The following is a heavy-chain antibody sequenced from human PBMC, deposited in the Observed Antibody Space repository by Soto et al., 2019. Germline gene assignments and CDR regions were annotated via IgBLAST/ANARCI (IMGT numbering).Heavy chain of an antibody. CDR3: AKGVTTIVATGSWFDH. Sequence: GGSLRLSCAVSGFTFNSYAMNWVRQAPGKGLEWVSSISGSGRTTYYADAVKGRFTISRDNSKNTLFLQMNSLRSEGTAVYYCAKGVTTIVATGSWFDHWGQGTLVTVSS. J-gene: IGHJ5*02. V-gene: IGHV3-23*01. CDR1: GFTFNSYA. D-gene: IGHD5-12*01. CDR2: ISGSGRTT.